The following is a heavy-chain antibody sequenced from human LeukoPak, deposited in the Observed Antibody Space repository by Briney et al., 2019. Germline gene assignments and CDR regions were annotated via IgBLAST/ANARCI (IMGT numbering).Heavy chain of an antibody. V-gene: IGHV4-39*01. CDR2: IYYSGST. D-gene: IGHD2-15*01. CDR3: ARVVAATLFDY. J-gene: IGHJ4*02. Sequence: SETLSLTCTVSGGSISSSYYWGWIRQPPGKGLEWIGSIYYSGSTYYNPSLKSRVTISVDTSKNQFSLKLSSVTAADTAVYYCARVVAATLFDYWGQGTLVTVSS. CDR1: GGSISSSYY.